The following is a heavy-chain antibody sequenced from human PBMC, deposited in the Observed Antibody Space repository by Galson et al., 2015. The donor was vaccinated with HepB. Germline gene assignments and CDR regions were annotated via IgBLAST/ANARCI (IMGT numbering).Heavy chain of an antibody. CDR3: ERARSSNYDSSWDYFDY. CDR2: ISWNSGSI. Sequence: SLRLSCAASGFTFGDYAMRWVRQAPGKGLEWVSGISWNSGSIGYVDSVKGRFTISRDNAKNSLYLQMNSLRAEDTALYYCERARSSNYDSSWDYFDYWGHGTLVTVSS. J-gene: IGHJ4*01. V-gene: IGHV3-9*01. CDR1: GFTFGDYA. D-gene: IGHD3-22*01.